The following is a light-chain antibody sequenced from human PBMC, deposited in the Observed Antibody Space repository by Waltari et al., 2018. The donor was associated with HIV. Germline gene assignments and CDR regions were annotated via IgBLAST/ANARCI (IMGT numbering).Light chain of an antibody. CDR2: GNN. CDR3: AIWSDSLTGWV. V-gene: IGLV1-47*01. Sequence: QSVLTQAPSASGSPGQRITISCSGSGSNIGTNSVFWYHPLPGAAPRLLIYGNNHLPSGVPDRISASKSDTSASLAISGLRSDAEGDYYCAIWSDSLTGWVFGGGTKVTVL. J-gene: IGLJ3*02. CDR1: GSNIGTNS.